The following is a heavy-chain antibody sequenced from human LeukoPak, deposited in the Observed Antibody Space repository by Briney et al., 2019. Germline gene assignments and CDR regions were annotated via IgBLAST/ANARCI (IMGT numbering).Heavy chain of an antibody. D-gene: IGHD4-23*01. V-gene: IGHV3-7*01. CDR1: GFTFSSYW. CDR2: IKQDGSEK. CDR3: AKNNDCGGSYWYFDL. J-gene: IGHJ2*01. Sequence: GGSLRLSCAASGFTFSSYWMSWVRQAPGKGLEWVANIKQDGSEKYYVDSVKGRFTISRDNAKNSLYLQMNSLRAEDTAVYYCAKNNDCGGSYWYFDLWGRGTLVTVSS.